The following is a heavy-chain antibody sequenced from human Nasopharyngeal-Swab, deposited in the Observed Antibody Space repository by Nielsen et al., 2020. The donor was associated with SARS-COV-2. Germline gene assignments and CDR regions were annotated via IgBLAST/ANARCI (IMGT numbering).Heavy chain of an antibody. CDR3: ANGIVAAGTVRFDP. D-gene: IGHD6-13*01. Sequence: VRQMPGKGLEWMGRIDPSDSYTNYSPSFQGHVTISADKSISTAYLQWSSLKASDTAMYYCANGIVAAGTVRFDPWGQGTLVTVSS. V-gene: IGHV5-10-1*01. CDR2: IDPSDSYT. J-gene: IGHJ5*02.